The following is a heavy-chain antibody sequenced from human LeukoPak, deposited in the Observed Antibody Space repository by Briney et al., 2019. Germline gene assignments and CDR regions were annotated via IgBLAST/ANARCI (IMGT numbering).Heavy chain of an antibody. J-gene: IGHJ6*03. CDR2: INSDGSST. CDR3: ARDPTYYHMDV. Sequence: PGGSLRLSCAASGFTFSSYWMRWVRQAPGKGLVWVSRINSDGSSTNYADSVKGRFTISRDNAKNTLYLQMNSLRAEDTAVYYCARDPTYYHMDVWGKGTTVTVSS. V-gene: IGHV3-74*01. CDR1: GFTFSSYW.